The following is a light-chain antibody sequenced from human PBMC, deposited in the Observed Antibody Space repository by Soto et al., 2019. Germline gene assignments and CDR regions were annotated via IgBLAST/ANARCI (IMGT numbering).Light chain of an antibody. CDR1: SSDVGGYNY. CDR3: ASFRSGTILV. CDR2: EVN. Sequence: QSALTQPPSASGSPGQSVAISCTGTSSDVGGYNYVSWYQQHPGKAPKLMIYEVNKRPSGVPDRFSGSKAGNTASLTISGLLDDDEADYFCASFRSGTILVFGSGTKSPS. V-gene: IGLV2-8*01. J-gene: IGLJ1*01.